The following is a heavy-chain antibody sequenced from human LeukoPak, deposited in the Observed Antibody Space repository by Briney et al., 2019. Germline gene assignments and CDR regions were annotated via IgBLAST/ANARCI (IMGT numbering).Heavy chain of an antibody. J-gene: IGHJ6*02. CDR2: IYTSGST. D-gene: IGHD2-2*01. V-gene: IGHV4-4*07. CDR3: ARGRPAAKYIYYYYGMDV. Sequence: SETLSLTCTVSGGSISSYYWSWIRQPAGKGLEWIGRIYTSGSTNYNPSLKSRVTMSVDTSKNQFSLKLSSVTAADTAVYYCARGRPAAKYIYYYYGMDVWGQGTTVTVSS. CDR1: GGSISSYY.